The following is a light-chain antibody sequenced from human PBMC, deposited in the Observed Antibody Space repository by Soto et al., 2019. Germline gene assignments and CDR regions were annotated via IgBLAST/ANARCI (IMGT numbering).Light chain of an antibody. V-gene: IGLV2-14*01. J-gene: IGLJ2*01. CDR3: SSYTSSSTLAVV. Sequence: QSALTQPASVSGSPGQSITISCTGTSSDVGGYNYVSWYQQHPGKVPKLMIYDVSNRPSGVSNRFSGSKSGNTASLTISGLQAEDEADYYCSSYTSSSTLAVVFGGGTKLTVL. CDR2: DVS. CDR1: SSDVGGYNY.